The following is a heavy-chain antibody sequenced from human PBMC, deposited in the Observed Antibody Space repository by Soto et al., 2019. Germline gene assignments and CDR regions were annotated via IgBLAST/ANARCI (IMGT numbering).Heavy chain of an antibody. D-gene: IGHD6-13*01. V-gene: IGHV3-30-3*01. CDR3: ARGLPQQLVPPYFDY. J-gene: IGHJ4*02. CDR1: GFTFSSYA. CDR2: ISYDGSNK. Sequence: PGGSLRLSCAASGFTFSSYAMHWVRQAPGKGLEWVAVISYDGSNKYYADSVKGRFTISRDNSKNTLYLQMNSLRAEDTAVYYCARGLPQQLVPPYFDYWGQGTLVTVSS.